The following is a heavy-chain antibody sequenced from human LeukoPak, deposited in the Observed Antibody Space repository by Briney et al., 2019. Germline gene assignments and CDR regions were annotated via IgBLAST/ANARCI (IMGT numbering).Heavy chain of an antibody. V-gene: IGHV3-23*01. CDR2: ISGSGGST. CDR3: AKVTYYYDSSGYYDY. Sequence: PGGSLRLSCAASGLTFSSYAMSWVRQAPGKGLEWVSAISGSGGSTYYADSVKGRFTISIDNSKNTLYLQMNSLRAEDTAVYYCAKVTYYYDSSGYYDYWGQGTLVTVSS. CDR1: GLTFSSYA. J-gene: IGHJ4*02. D-gene: IGHD3-22*01.